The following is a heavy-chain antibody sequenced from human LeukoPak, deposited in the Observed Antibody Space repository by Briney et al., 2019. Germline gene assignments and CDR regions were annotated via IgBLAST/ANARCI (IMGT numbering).Heavy chain of an antibody. V-gene: IGHV4-34*01. CDR2: INHSGST. CDR3: ARVAGQLWLKGSGGVLLY. D-gene: IGHD5-18*01. CDR1: GGSFSGYY. J-gene: IGHJ4*02. Sequence: PSETLSLTCAVYGGSFSGYYWSWIRQPPGKGLEWIGEINHSGSTNYNPSLKSRVTISVDTSKNQFSLKLSSVTAADTAVYYCARVAGQLWLKGSGGVLLYWGQGTLVTVSS.